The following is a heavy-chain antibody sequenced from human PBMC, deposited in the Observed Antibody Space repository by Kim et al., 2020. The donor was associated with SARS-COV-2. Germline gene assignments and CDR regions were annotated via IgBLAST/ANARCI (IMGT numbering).Heavy chain of an antibody. J-gene: IGHJ6*02. CDR3: TRPDGYDPPEYNWNDTPFNYYYYGMDV. CDR1: GFTFSGSA. V-gene: IGHV3-73*01. Sequence: GGSLRLSCAASGFTFSGSAMHWVRQASGKGLEWVGRIRSKANSYATAYAASVKGRFTISRDDSKNTAYLQMNSLKTEDTAVYYCTRPDGYDPPEYNWNDTPFNYYYYGMDVWGQGTTVTVSS. D-gene: IGHD1-20*01. CDR2: IRSKANSYAT.